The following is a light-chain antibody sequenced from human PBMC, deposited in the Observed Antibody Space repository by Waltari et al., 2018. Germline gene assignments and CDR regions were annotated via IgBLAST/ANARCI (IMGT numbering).Light chain of an antibody. CDR1: SSDVGRYNL. V-gene: IGLV2-23*02. Sequence: QSALTQPASVSGSPGQSITISCTGTSSDVGRYNLVSWYQQHPGKAPKLMIYEVSKRPSGVSNRFSGSKSGNTASLTISGLKAEDEADYYCCSYAGSSTFVFGGGTKLTVL. CDR2: EVS. CDR3: CSYAGSSTFV. J-gene: IGLJ2*01.